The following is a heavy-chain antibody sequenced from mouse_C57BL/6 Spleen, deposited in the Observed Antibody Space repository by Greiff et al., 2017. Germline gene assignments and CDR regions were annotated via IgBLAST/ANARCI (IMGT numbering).Heavy chain of an antibody. CDR1: GFTFSSYA. V-gene: IGHV5-4*01. Sequence: EVKVVESGGGLVKPGGSLKLSCAASGFTFSSYAMSWVRQTPEKRLEWVATISDGGSYTYYPDNVKGRFTISRDNAKNNLYLQMSHLKSEDTAMYYCARDGSSYFDHWGQGTTLTVSS. CDR2: ISDGGSYT. D-gene: IGHD1-1*01. J-gene: IGHJ2*01. CDR3: ARDGSSYFDH.